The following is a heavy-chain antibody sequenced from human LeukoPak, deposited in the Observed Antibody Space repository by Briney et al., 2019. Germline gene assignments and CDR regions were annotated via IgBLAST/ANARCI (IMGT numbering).Heavy chain of an antibody. D-gene: IGHD3-3*01. J-gene: IGHJ6*03. CDR3: TRDLRNRITIFGVVCYYMDV. CDR2: IRSKAHGGTT. V-gene: IGHV3-49*04. CDR1: GFTFGDYA. Sequence: GGSLRLSCTASGFTFGDYAMSWVRQAPGKGLEWVGFIRSKAHGGTTEYAASVKGRFTISRDDSKSIAYLQMNSLKTEDTAVYYCTRDLRNRITIFGVVCYYMDVWGKGTTVTVSS.